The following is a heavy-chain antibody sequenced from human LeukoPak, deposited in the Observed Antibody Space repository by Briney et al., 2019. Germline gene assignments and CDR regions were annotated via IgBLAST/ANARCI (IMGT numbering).Heavy chain of an antibody. CDR1: GFSFSSYG. D-gene: IGHD1-26*01. CDR3: EREVVGSRVGVPDY. V-gene: IGHV3-33*01. Sequence: GGSLSLSCAASGFSFSSYGRRWVRQAPGKGLEWVAVIWYDGSTKYYADSGKGRLTNSRDNSNNTLYLQTQSLRGEETAVYYCEREVVGSRVGVPDYWGQGTLVTVSS. CDR2: IWYDGSTK. J-gene: IGHJ4*02.